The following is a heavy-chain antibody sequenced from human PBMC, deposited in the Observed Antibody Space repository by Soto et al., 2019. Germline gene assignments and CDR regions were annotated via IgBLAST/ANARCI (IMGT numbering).Heavy chain of an antibody. Sequence: GGSLRLSCAASGFTFSSYGMHWVRQAPGKGLEWVAVISYDGSNKYYADSVKGRFTISRDNSKNTLYLQMNSLRAEDTAVYYCAKGRRFLEWHKLIYYYGMDVWGQGTTVTVSS. D-gene: IGHD3-3*01. CDR1: GFTFSSYG. J-gene: IGHJ6*02. CDR2: ISYDGSNK. V-gene: IGHV3-30*18. CDR3: AKGRRFLEWHKLIYYYGMDV.